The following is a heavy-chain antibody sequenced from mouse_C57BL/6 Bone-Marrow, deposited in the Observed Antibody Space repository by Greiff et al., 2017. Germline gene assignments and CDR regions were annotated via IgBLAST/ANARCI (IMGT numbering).Heavy chain of an antibody. J-gene: IGHJ2*01. Sequence: QVQLQQPGAELVMPGASVKLSCKASGYTFTSYWMHWVKQRPGQGLEWIGEIDPSDSYTNYNQKFKGKSTLTVDKSSSTAYMQLSSLTSEDSAVYYCARLHDYWGQGTTLTVSS. CDR2: IDPSDSYT. V-gene: IGHV1-69*01. CDR3: ARLHDY. CDR1: GYTFTSYW.